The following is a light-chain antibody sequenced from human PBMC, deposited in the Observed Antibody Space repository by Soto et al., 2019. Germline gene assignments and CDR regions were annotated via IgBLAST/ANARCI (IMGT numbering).Light chain of an antibody. Sequence: QSVLTQPASVSGSPGQSITISCTGTSSDIGAYNFVSWYQHHPGKAPKLMLYDVNIRPSGVSNRFSGSKSGNTASLTISGLQAEDESDYYCTSWTTSTTMIFGGGTKLTVL. CDR2: DVN. V-gene: IGLV2-14*03. CDR3: TSWTTSTTMI. CDR1: SSDIGAYNF. J-gene: IGLJ2*01.